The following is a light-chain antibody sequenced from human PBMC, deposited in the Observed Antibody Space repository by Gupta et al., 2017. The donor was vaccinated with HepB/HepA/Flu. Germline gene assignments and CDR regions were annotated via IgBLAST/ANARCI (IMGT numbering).Light chain of an antibody. CDR3: ATWDASLNGVV. Sequence: QSVLTQPPSASGTPGQRVTISCSGSNSNIGTNTVNWYQQLPGTAPKLLIYSNTKRPSGVPDRFSGSESGTSASLAISGLQSDDEADYYCATWDASLNGVVFGGGTKLTVL. J-gene: IGLJ2*01. V-gene: IGLV1-44*01. CDR1: NSNIGTNT. CDR2: SNT.